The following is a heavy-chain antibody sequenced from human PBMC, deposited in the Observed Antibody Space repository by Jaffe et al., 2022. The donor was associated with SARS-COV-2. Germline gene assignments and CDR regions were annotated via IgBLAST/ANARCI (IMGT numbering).Heavy chain of an antibody. Sequence: EVQLVESGGGLVQPGGSLRLSCAASGFTFSSYWMSWVRQAPGKGLEWVANIKQDGSEKYYVDSVKGRFTISRDNAKNSLYLQMNSLRAEDTAVYYCARDSGDKGPYYYYYYMDVWGKGTTVTVSS. CDR2: IKQDGSEK. CDR1: GFTFSSYW. CDR3: ARDSGDKGPYYYYYYMDV. V-gene: IGHV3-7*01. J-gene: IGHJ6*03. D-gene: IGHD3-9*01.